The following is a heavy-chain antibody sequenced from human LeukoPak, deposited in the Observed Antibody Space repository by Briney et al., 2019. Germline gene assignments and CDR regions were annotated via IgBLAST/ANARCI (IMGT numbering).Heavy chain of an antibody. V-gene: IGHV3-72*01. D-gene: IGHD4/OR15-4a*01. CDR1: GFIFSDYY. J-gene: IGHJ6*03. CDR2: TRNKANSYTT. CDR3: ARANGYYYYMDV. Sequence: GGSLRLSCAASGFIFSDYYMDWVRQAPGKGLEWVGRTRNKANSYTTEYAASVKGRFTISRDDSKKSLYLQMNSLKTEDTAVYYCARANGYYYYMDVWGKGTTVTISS.